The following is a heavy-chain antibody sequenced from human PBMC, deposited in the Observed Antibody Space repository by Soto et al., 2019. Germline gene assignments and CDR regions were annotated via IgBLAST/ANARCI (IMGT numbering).Heavy chain of an antibody. J-gene: IGHJ5*02. D-gene: IGHD3-3*01. CDR2: MNPNSGNT. Sequence: GASVKVSCKASGYTFTSYDINWVRQATGQGLEWMGWMNPNSGNTGYAQKFQGRVTMTRNTSISTAYMELSSLRSEDTAVYYCATHLTFTIFGVVIRTAGDWFDPWGQGTLVTVSS. CDR1: GYTFTSYD. V-gene: IGHV1-8*01. CDR3: ATHLTFTIFGVVIRTAGDWFDP.